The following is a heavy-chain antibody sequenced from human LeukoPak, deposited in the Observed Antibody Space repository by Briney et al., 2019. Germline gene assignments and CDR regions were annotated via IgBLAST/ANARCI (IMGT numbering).Heavy chain of an antibody. Sequence: GGSLRLPCAASGFTFSSYPMHWVRQPPGKGLEWVAVISYDGSTKYYAHSVKGRFTISRDNSKNTLYLQMNSLRAEDTAVYYCASFYDSKAFDIWGQGTMVTVSS. CDR2: ISYDGSTK. D-gene: IGHD3-22*01. CDR1: GFTFSSYP. CDR3: ASFYDSKAFDI. V-gene: IGHV3-30-3*01. J-gene: IGHJ3*02.